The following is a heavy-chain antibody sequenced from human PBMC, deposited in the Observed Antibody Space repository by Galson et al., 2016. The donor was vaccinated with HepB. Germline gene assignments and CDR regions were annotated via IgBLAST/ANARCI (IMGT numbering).Heavy chain of an antibody. CDR2: TSYDGSNK. Sequence: SLRLSCAASGFTFSSYAMYWVRQAPGKGLEWVALTSYDGSNKYGESVKGRFTISRDNSNNTLYLQMHSLRPEDTAVYYCAKDREWLQFGLDDWGQGTLVTVSS. J-gene: IGHJ4*02. CDR1: GFTFSSYA. CDR3: AKDREWLQFGLDD. D-gene: IGHD5-24*01. V-gene: IGHV3-30*18.